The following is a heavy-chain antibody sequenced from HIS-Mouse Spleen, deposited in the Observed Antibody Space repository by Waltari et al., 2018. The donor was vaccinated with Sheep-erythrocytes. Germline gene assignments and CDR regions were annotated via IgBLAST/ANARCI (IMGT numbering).Heavy chain of an antibody. CDR3: ARVSAGELKYYFDY. V-gene: IGHV3-30*04. CDR1: GFTFSCYS. D-gene: IGHD1-26*01. Sequence: QVQLVESGGGVVQPGRSLRLSWAASGFTFSCYSMHWVRQAPGKGLEWVAVISYDGSNKYYADSVKGRFTISRDNSKNTLYLQMNSLRAEDTAVYYCARVSAGELKYYFDYWGQGTLVTVSS. CDR2: ISYDGSNK. J-gene: IGHJ4*02.